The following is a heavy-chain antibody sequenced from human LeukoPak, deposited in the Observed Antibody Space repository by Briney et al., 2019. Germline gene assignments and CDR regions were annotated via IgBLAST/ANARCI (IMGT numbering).Heavy chain of an antibody. J-gene: IGHJ4*02. Sequence: PGGSLRLSCAASGFTFSSYGMSWVRQAPGKGLEWVSPISTSGGSTYYADFVEGRFTISRDNAKNTLYLQMNSLRAEDTAVYYCERGNFNGWIDYWGQGTLVTVSS. CDR2: ISTSGGST. V-gene: IGHV3-23*01. D-gene: IGHD3-10*01. CDR3: ERGNFNGWIDY. CDR1: GFTFSSYG.